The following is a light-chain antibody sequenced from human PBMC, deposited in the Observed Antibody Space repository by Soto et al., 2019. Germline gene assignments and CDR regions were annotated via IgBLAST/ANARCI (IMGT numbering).Light chain of an antibody. CDR3: LLSYSGPRQKV. CDR2: DTS. J-gene: IGLJ1*01. CDR1: TGAVTSGHY. V-gene: IGLV7-46*01. Sequence: QAVVTQEPSLTVSPGGTVTLTCGSSTGAVTSGHYPYWFQQKPGQAPRTLIYDTSNKHSWTPARFSGSLLGGKAALTLSGAQPEDEAEYYCLLSYSGPRQKVFGSGTKVT.